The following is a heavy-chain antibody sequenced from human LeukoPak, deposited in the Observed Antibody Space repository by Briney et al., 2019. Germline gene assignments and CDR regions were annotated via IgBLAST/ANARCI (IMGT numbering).Heavy chain of an antibody. CDR1: GFTFSSYA. CDR3: AKDPSQWEPPED. Sequence: GGSLRLPCAASGFTFSSYAMSWVRQAPGKGLEWVSLISGSGGSTYYADSVKGRFTISRDNSKNTLYLQMNSLRAEDTAVYYCAKDPSQWEPPEDWGQGTLVTVSS. V-gene: IGHV3-23*01. J-gene: IGHJ4*02. CDR2: ISGSGGST. D-gene: IGHD1-26*01.